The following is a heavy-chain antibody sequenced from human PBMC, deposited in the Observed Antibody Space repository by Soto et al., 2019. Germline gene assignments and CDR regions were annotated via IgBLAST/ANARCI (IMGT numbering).Heavy chain of an antibody. CDR1: GFTFSSYA. J-gene: IGHJ6*03. D-gene: IGHD3-10*01. Sequence: GGSLRLSCAASGFTFSSYAMSWVRQAPGKGLEWVSAISGSGGSTYYADSVKGRFTISRDNSKNTLYLQMNSLRAEDTAVYYCAKDQLLLWFGESNYYMDVWGKGTTVTVSS. V-gene: IGHV3-23*01. CDR2: ISGSGGST. CDR3: AKDQLLLWFGESNYYMDV.